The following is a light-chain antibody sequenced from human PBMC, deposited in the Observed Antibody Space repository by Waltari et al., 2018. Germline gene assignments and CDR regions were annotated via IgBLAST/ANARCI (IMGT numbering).Light chain of an antibody. V-gene: IGLV2-14*03. Sequence: QSALTQPASVSGSPGQSLTLSCSGTSSPVGSYNYVSWYQQHPGTPPKLLIYDVTKRPSGVSGRFSGSKSGNTASLTISGLQPEDEADYFCSSYTPTSILVFGGGTKLTV. CDR3: SSYTPTSILV. J-gene: IGLJ2*01. CDR2: DVT. CDR1: SSPVGSYNY.